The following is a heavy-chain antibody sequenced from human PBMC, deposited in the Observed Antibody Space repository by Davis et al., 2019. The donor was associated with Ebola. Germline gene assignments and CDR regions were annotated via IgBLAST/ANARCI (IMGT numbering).Heavy chain of an antibody. V-gene: IGHV1-3*01. CDR2: VHGGNGNT. CDR1: GYIFTTYA. D-gene: IGHD6-19*01. J-gene: IGHJ4*02. Sequence: ASPVNVSCMASGYIFTTYAMHWVRQAPGQRLEWMGWVHGGNGNTKYSQRFQGRVTITTDTSASTAYLDLTSLRSDDTAVFYCARASFGYNSGWYADYWGPGSLVTVSS. CDR3: ARASFGYNSGWYADY.